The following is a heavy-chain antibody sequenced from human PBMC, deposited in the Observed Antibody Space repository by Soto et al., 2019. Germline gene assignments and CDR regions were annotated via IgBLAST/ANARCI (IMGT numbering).Heavy chain of an antibody. V-gene: IGHV1-18*01. D-gene: IGHD3-22*01. Sequence: ASVKVSCKTSGYRFTAYGLAWLRQAPGQRPEWLGWVSTTNANTNYAQKFQGRVTMNTERSTTTTYMELRSLRSDDTAVYYCAREFNTDSSAYYSFAYWGQGTLVTVSS. J-gene: IGHJ4*02. CDR2: VSTTNANT. CDR1: GYRFTAYG. CDR3: AREFNTDSSAYYSFAY.